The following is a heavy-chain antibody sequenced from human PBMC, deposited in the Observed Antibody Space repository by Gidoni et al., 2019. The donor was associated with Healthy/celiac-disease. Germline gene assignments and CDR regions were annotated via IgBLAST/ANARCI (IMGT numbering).Heavy chain of an antibody. D-gene: IGHD6-6*01. J-gene: IGHJ6*04. V-gene: IGHV1-69*01. CDR1: GGTFSSYA. CDR2: IIPIFGTA. CDR3: ARDLSRSSSSPYYYYYGMDV. Sequence: QVQLVQSGAEVKKPGSPVTVSCKASGGTFSSYAISWVRQAPGQGLEWKGGIIPIFGTANYAQKFQGRVTITADESTSTAYMGLSSLRSEDTAVYYCARDLSRSSSSPYYYYYGMDVWGKGTTVTVSS.